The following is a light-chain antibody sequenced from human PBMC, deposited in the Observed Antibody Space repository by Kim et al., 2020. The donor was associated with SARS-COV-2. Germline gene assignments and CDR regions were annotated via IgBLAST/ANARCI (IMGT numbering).Light chain of an antibody. V-gene: IGLV3-1*01. Sequence: SYELTQPPSVSVSPGQTASITCSGDKLGDKYACWYQQKPGQSPVLVIYQDSKRPSGIPERFSGSNSGNTATLTISGTQAMDEADYYCQAWDSSTARFGTGTRSPS. J-gene: IGLJ1*01. CDR1: KLGDKY. CDR3: QAWDSSTAR. CDR2: QDS.